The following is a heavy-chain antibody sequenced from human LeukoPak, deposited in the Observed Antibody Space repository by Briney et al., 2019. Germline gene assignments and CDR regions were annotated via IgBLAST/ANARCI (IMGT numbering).Heavy chain of an antibody. CDR1: GFTVSSNY. J-gene: IGHJ3*02. V-gene: IGHV3-53*01. CDR2: IYSGGST. CDR3: ARDRGSWSHALDI. Sequence: GGSLRLSCAASGFTVSSNYMSWVRQAPGNGLEWVSVIYSGGSTYYADSVKGRFTISRDNSKNTLYLQMNSLRAEDTAVYYCARDRGSWSHALDIWGQGTMVTVSS. D-gene: IGHD1-26*01.